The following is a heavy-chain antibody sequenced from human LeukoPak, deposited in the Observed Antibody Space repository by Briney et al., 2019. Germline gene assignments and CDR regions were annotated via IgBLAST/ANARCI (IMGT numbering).Heavy chain of an antibody. J-gene: IGHJ4*02. D-gene: IGHD3-22*01. CDR2: IKQDGSEK. Sequence: GGSLRLSCAASGFTFSSYWMSWVRQAPGEGLEWVAHIKQDGSEKYYVDYVKGRFTISRDNAKNSLYLQMNSLRAEDTAVYYCARVRYYDSSGYKYYFDYWGQETLVTVSS. CDR3: ARVRYYDSSGYKYYFDY. CDR1: GFTFSSYW. V-gene: IGHV3-7*01.